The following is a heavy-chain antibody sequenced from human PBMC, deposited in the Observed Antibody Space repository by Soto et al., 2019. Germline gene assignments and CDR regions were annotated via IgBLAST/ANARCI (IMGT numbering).Heavy chain of an antibody. D-gene: IGHD5-18*01. J-gene: IGHJ4*02. CDR3: ARGGRNTAEAY. Sequence: GASVKVSCKASGYTFTSYAMHWVRQAPGQRLEWMGWINAGNGNTKYSQKFQGRVTITRDTSASTAYMELRSLRSDDTAVYYCARGGRNTAEAYWGQGTLVTVSS. CDR1: GYTFTSYA. V-gene: IGHV1-3*01. CDR2: INAGNGNT.